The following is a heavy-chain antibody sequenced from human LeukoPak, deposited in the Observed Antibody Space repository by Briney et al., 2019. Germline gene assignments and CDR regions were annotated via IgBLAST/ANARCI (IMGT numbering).Heavy chain of an antibody. Sequence: SQTLPLTCAISGDSVSSNDAAWNWIRQSPSRGLEWLGRTFYRSKWYNDYAVSVRSRITINPDTSKNQFSLQLDSVTPEDTAMYYCAREGTMVRGVMNHFDFWGQGTLVTVSS. J-gene: IGHJ4*02. CDR3: AREGTMVRGVMNHFDF. D-gene: IGHD3-10*01. V-gene: IGHV6-1*01. CDR2: TFYRSKWYN. CDR1: GDSVSSNDAA.